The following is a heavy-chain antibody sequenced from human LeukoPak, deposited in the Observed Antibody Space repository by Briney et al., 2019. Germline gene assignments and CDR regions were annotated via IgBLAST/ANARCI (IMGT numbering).Heavy chain of an antibody. Sequence: SETLSLTCAVYGGSFSGYHWSWIRQPPGKGLEWIGEINHSGSTNYNPSLKSRVTISVDTSKNQFSLKLSSVTAADTAVYYCARVSGGNKSPFDYWGQGTLVTVSS. CDR3: ARVSGGNKSPFDY. CDR2: INHSGST. J-gene: IGHJ4*02. D-gene: IGHD4-23*01. V-gene: IGHV4-34*01. CDR1: GGSFSGYH.